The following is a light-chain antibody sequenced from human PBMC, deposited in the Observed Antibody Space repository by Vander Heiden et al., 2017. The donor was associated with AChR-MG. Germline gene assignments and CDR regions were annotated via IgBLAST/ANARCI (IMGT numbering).Light chain of an antibody. Sequence: SYELTQPPSVSVSPGQTARITCSGDKLGDKSACWYQQKPGQSLVMVSYQDSKRPSGSPERFAGSNSGNTATLTISGTQAMDEDDYYCQAWDSSTVVFGGGTKLTVL. CDR3: QAWDSSTVV. CDR1: KLGDKS. J-gene: IGLJ2*01. CDR2: QDS. V-gene: IGLV3-1*01.